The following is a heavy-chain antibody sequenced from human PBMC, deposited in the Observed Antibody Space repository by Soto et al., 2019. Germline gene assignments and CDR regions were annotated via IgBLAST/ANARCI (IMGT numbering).Heavy chain of an antibody. Sequence: EVQLLESGGGLVQPGGSLRLSCAASGFTFFSYAMTWVRQAPGRGLEWVSSISSNGDTTDYAASVKGRFTISRDNSKNPLSLQMNNLRAEDTAVFFGATPIGKEHGRGGSCYWGGDYWGQGTLVTVSS. CDR3: ATPIGKEHGRGGSCYWGGDY. J-gene: IGHJ4*02. CDR1: GFTFFSYA. CDR2: ISSNGDTT. D-gene: IGHD2-15*01. V-gene: IGHV3-23*01.